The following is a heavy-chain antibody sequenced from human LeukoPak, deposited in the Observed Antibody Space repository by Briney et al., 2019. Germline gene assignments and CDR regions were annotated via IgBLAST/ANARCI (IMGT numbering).Heavy chain of an antibody. CDR1: GGTFSSYA. J-gene: IGHJ4*02. Sequence: GASVKVSCKASGGTFSSYAISWVRQAPGQGLEWMGGIIPIFGTANYAQKFQGRATITADESTSTAYMELSSLRSEDTAVYYCFDSSGYYYDYWGQGTLVTVSP. V-gene: IGHV1-69*13. D-gene: IGHD3-22*01. CDR2: IIPIFGTA. CDR3: FDSSGYYYDY.